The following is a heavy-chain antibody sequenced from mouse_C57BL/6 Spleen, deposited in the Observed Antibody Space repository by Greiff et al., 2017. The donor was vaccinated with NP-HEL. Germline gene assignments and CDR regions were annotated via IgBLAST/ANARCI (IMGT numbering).Heavy chain of an antibody. V-gene: IGHV1-69*01. CDR3: ASGTGTAWFAY. D-gene: IGHD4-1*01. CDR2: IDPSDSYT. J-gene: IGHJ3*01. CDR1: GYTFTSYW. Sequence: QVQLQQPGAELVMPGASVKLSCKASGYTFTSYWMHWVKQRPGQGLEWIGEIDPSDSYTNYNQKFKGKSTLTVDKSSSTAYMQLSSLTSEDSAVYYCASGTGTAWFAYWGQGTLVTVSA.